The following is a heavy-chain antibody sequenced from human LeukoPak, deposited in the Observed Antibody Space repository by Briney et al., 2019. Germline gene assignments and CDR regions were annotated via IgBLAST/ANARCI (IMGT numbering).Heavy chain of an antibody. CDR2: IGSKANNYAT. V-gene: IGHV3-73*01. CDR3: ARGSPGGSFDY. D-gene: IGHD3-16*01. CDR1: GFSFSGSA. J-gene: IGHJ4*02. Sequence: GGSLRLSCAASGFSFSGSAMHWVRQASGKGLDWVGRIGSKANNYATVYAASVKGRFTISRDDSKNTAYLQMNSLKTEDTAVYYCARGSPGGSFDYWGQGTLVTVSS.